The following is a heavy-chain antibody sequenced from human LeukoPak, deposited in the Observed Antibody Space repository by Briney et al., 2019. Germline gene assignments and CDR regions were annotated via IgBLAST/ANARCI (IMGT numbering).Heavy chain of an antibody. CDR3: ARVKRDCSGGTCYSYDY. D-gene: IGHD2-15*01. Sequence: GGSLRLSCAASGFTFSSYAMHWVRQAPGKGLEWVAVISYDGSNKYYADSVRGRFTISRDNSKNTVFLQINGLRAEDTAVYYCARVKRDCSGGTCYSYDYWGQGTLVTVSS. V-gene: IGHV3-30-3*01. CDR1: GFTFSSYA. CDR2: ISYDGSNK. J-gene: IGHJ4*02.